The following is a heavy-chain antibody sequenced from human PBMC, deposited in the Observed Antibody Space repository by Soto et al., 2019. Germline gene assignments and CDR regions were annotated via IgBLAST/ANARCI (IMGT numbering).Heavy chain of an antibody. Sequence: ASVKVSCKASGYTFTSYGISWVRQAPGQGLEWMGWISAHNGNTNYAQKLQGRVTMTTDTSTSTAYMELRSLRSDDTAVYYCAKDRVPNDSSGYYSILTDSWGQGTVVTVSS. D-gene: IGHD3-22*01. CDR3: AKDRVPNDSSGYYSILTDS. J-gene: IGHJ4*02. V-gene: IGHV1-18*01. CDR2: ISAHNGNT. CDR1: GYTFTSYG.